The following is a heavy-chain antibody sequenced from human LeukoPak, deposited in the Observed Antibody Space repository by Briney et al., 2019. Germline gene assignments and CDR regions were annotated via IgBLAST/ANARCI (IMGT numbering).Heavy chain of an antibody. D-gene: IGHD3-10*01. V-gene: IGHV3-66*01. Sequence: PGGSLRLSCAASGFTVSSNYMSWARQAPGKGLEWVSVIYSGDSTYYADSVKGRFTISRDNSKNTLYLQMNSLRAEDTAVYYCVPLYYGSGSYSVDYWGQGTLVTVSS. CDR2: IYSGDST. CDR3: VPLYYGSGSYSVDY. CDR1: GFTVSSNY. J-gene: IGHJ4*02.